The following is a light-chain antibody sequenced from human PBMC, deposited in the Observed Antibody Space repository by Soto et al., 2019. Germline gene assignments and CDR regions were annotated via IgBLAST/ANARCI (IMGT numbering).Light chain of an antibody. CDR2: DVS. J-gene: IGLJ2*01. CDR1: SSDVGAYNY. CDR3: CSYGGSYNDVL. V-gene: IGLV2-11*01. Sequence: QSALTQPRSVSGSPGQSVTISCTGTSSDVGAYNYVSWYQQHPGKAPKFMIYDVSKRPSGVPDRFSGSKSGNTASLTISGLQAEDEADYYCCSYGGSYNDVLFGGGTKLTVL.